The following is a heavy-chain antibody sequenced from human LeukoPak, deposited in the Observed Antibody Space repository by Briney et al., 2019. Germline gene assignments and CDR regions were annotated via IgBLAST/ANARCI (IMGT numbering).Heavy chain of an antibody. J-gene: IGHJ6*02. D-gene: IGHD2-2*02. Sequence: QPGRSLRLSCAASGFTFSSYGMHWVRQAPGKGLEWVAVISYDGSNKYYADSVKGRFTISRDNSKNTLYLQMNSRRAEDTAVYYCAKSHCSSTSCYSYYYYYGMDVWGQGTTVTVSS. CDR1: GFTFSSYG. V-gene: IGHV3-30*18. CDR2: ISYDGSNK. CDR3: AKSHCSSTSCYSYYYYYGMDV.